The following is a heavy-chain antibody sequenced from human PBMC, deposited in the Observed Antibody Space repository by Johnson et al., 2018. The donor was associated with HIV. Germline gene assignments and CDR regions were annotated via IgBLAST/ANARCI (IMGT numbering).Heavy chain of an antibody. Sequence: QVQLVESGGGLVNPGGSLRLSCAASGFTFSDYYMTWIRQAPGKGLEWVSYISGGASTISYADSVKGRFTISRDNAKNSLYLQMNSLRAEDTAIYYCARGSLSGWFPPDALDIWGQGTMVTVSS. CDR1: GFTFSDYY. D-gene: IGHD6-19*01. V-gene: IGHV3-11*01. CDR3: ARGSLSGWFPPDALDI. CDR2: ISGGASTI. J-gene: IGHJ3*02.